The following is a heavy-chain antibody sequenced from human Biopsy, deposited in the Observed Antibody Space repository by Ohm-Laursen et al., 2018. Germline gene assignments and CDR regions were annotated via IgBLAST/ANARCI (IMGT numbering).Heavy chain of an antibody. CDR2: MSGSGTTI. V-gene: IGHV3-11*01. D-gene: IGHD3-10*01. J-gene: IGHJ4*02. Sequence: SLRLSCTASGFTFSDYYMSWIRQAPGKGLEWLSYMSGSGTTIFYADSVKGRFTVSRDNAKNSLYLQMNSLTVEDTAVYYCARDGAGSYHDYWGQGTLVTVSS. CDR3: ARDGAGSYHDY. CDR1: GFTFSDYY.